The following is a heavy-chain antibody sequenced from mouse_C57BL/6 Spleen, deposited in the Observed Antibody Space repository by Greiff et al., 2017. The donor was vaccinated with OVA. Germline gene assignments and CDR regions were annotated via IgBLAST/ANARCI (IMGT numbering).Heavy chain of an antibody. CDR2: IDPSDSYT. CDR1: GYTFTSYW. D-gene: IGHD1-1*01. Sequence: VQLQQPGAELVMPGASVKLSCKASGYTFTSYWMHWVKQRPGQGLEWIGEIDPSDSYTNYNQKFKGKSTLTVDKSSSTAYMQLRSLTSEDSAVYYCARVDYYCSNFAYWGQGTLVTVSA. CDR3: ARVDYYCSNFAY. J-gene: IGHJ3*01. V-gene: IGHV1-69*01.